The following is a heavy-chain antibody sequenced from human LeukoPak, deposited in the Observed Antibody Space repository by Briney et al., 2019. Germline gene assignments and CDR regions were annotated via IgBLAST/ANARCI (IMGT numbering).Heavy chain of an antibody. CDR1: GYIFTNYD. CDR3: ARGGLQWELPMGWFDP. D-gene: IGHD1-26*01. CDR2: TNPNSGNT. V-gene: IGHV1-8*01. J-gene: IGHJ5*02. Sequence: ASVKVSCKASGYIFTNYDTNWVRQATGQGLEWMGWTNPNSGNTGYAQKFQGRVTMTRNTSISTAYMELSSLRPEDTAVYYCARGGLQWELPMGWFDPWGQGTLVTVSS.